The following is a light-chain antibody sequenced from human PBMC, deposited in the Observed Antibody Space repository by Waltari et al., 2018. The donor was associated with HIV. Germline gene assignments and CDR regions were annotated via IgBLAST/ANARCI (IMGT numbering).Light chain of an antibody. V-gene: IGKV3-11*01. CDR2: DAS. CDR1: QSVSSY. J-gene: IGKJ5*01. Sequence: EIVLTQSTATLSLYPGERATLSCRASQSVSSYLAWSQQKPGQAPRLLIYDASNRATGIPARFSGSGSGTDFTLTISSLEPEDFAVYYCQQRSNWPLTFGQGTRLEIK. CDR3: QQRSNWPLT.